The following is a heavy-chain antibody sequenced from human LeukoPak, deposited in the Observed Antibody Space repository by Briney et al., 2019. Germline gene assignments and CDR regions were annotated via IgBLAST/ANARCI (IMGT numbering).Heavy chain of an antibody. CDR2: ISAYNGNT. V-gene: IGHV1-18*04. D-gene: IGHD3-16*01. CDR3: ARDARTIGGVDY. J-gene: IGHJ4*02. CDR1: GYTFTSNG. Sequence: ASVKVSCKASGYTFTSNGISWVRQAPGQGLEWMGWISAYNGNTNYAQKVQGRVTMTTDTSTSTAYMDLRSLRSDDTAVYYCARDARTIGGVDYWGQGTLVTVSS.